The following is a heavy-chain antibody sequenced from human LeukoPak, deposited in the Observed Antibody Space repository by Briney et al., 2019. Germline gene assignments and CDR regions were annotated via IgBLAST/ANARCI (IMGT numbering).Heavy chain of an antibody. Sequence: SETLSLTCTVSGGSINSYYWSWIRQPPGKGLEWIGYIYYSGSTNYNPSLKSRVTISVDTSKNQFSLKLSSVTAADTAVYYCAKGSSSWYGVEYFQHWGQGTLVTVSS. V-gene: IGHV4-59*01. D-gene: IGHD6-13*01. CDR2: IYYSGST. J-gene: IGHJ1*01. CDR1: GGSINSYY. CDR3: AKGSSSWYGVEYFQH.